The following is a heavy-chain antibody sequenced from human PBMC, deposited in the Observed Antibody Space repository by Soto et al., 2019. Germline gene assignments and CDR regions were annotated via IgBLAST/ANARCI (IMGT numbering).Heavy chain of an antibody. CDR2: ISYDGSNK. CDR1: GFTFSSYA. Sequence: QVQLVESGGGVVQPGRSLRLSCAASGFTFSSYAMHWVRQAPGKGLEWVAVISYDGSNKYYADSVKGRFTISRDNSKNTLYLQMNSLRAEDTAVYYCARDMAFIAVAAYYFDYWGQGTVVTVSS. CDR3: ARDMAFIAVAAYYFDY. J-gene: IGHJ4*02. D-gene: IGHD6-19*01. V-gene: IGHV3-30-3*01.